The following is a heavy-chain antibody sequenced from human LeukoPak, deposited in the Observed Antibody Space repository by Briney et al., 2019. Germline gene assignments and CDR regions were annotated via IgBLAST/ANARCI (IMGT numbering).Heavy chain of an antibody. D-gene: IGHD2-2*01. J-gene: IGHJ6*02. CDR3: ARLTAPAAKVYYYYGMDV. CDR1: GGSFSGYY. V-gene: IGHV4-34*01. CDR2: INHSGST. Sequence: SETLSLTCAVYGGSFSGYYWSWIRQPPGKGLEWIGEINHSGSTNYNPSLKSRVTISVDTSKNQFSLKLSSVTAADTAVYYCARLTAPAAKVYYYYGMDVWGQGTTVTVS.